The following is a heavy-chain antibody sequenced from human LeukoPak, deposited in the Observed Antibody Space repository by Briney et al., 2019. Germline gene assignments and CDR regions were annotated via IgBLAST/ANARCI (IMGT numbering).Heavy chain of an antibody. Sequence: PGGSLRLSCAASGFTVSSNYMSWVRQAPGKGLEWVSVIYSGGSTYYADSVKGRFTISRDNSKNSLYLQMNSLRAEDTAVYYCASGELWDYYYYYMDVWGKGTTVTVSS. CDR3: ASGELWDYYYYYMDV. J-gene: IGHJ6*03. CDR2: IYSGGST. CDR1: GFTVSSNY. D-gene: IGHD1-7*01. V-gene: IGHV3-53*01.